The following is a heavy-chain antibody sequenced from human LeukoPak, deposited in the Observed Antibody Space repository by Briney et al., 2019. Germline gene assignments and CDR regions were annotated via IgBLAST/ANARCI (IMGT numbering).Heavy chain of an antibody. CDR3: ARAAVAGPGDV. D-gene: IGHD6-19*01. CDR1: GFTFSSYW. CDR2: IKPDGSEK. J-gene: IGHJ6*02. Sequence: GGSLRLSCAASGFTFSSYWMTWVRQAPGKGLEWVANIKPDGSEKYYVDSLEGRFTISRDNAENSLYLQMNSLRAEDTAVYYCARAAVAGPGDVWGQGTTVTVSS. V-gene: IGHV3-7*04.